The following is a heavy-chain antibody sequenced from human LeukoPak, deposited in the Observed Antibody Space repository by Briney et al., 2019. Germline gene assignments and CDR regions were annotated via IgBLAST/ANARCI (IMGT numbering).Heavy chain of an antibody. J-gene: IGHJ6*02. D-gene: IGHD1-26*01. CDR1: GGSFSGYY. CDR2: INHSGST. CDR3: ARRAGGRDYYYYGMDV. V-gene: IGHV4-34*01. Sequence: TASETLSLTCAVYGGSFSGYYWSWIRQPPGKGLEWIGEINHSGSTNYNPSLKSRVTISVDTSKNQFSLKLSSVTAADTAVYYCARRAGGRDYYYYGMDVWGQGTTVTVSS.